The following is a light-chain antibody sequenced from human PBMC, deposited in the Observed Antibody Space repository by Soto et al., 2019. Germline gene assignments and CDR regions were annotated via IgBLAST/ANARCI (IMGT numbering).Light chain of an antibody. CDR1: STDVGGYNY. V-gene: IGLV2-14*01. Sequence: QSALTQPASVSGSPGQSITISCSGTSTDVGGYNYVSWYQQSPGRAPKLLISEVSKRPSGVSDRFSGSKSGNTASLTISGLQTDDDADYYCCSYTSNNNVVFGSGTKVTVL. CDR2: EVS. J-gene: IGLJ6*01. CDR3: CSYTSNNNVV.